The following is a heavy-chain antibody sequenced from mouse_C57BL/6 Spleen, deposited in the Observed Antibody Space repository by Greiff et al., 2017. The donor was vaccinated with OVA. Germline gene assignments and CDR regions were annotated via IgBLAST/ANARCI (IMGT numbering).Heavy chain of an antibody. Sequence: QVQLQQSGPELVKPGASVKISCKASGYAFSSSWMNWVKQRPGKGLEWIGRIYPGDGDTNYNGKFKGKATLTADKSSSTAYMQLSSLTSEDSAVYFCARSGIMGDNYGSSYYWYFDVWGTGTTVTVSS. D-gene: IGHD1-1*01. J-gene: IGHJ1*03. V-gene: IGHV1-82*01. CDR2: IYPGDGDT. CDR3: ARSGIMGDNYGSSYYWYFDV. CDR1: GYAFSSSW.